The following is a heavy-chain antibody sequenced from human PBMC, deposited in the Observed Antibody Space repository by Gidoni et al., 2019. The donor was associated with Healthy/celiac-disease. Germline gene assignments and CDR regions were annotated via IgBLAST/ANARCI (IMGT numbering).Heavy chain of an antibody. CDR2: INSDGSST. Sequence: EVQLVESGGGLVQPGGSLRLSCAASGFTFSSYWMHWVRQAPGKGLVWVSRINSDGSSTSYADSVKGRFTIYRDNAKNTLYLQMNSLRAEDTAVYYCARDRSPGGDYGSGRRITYYYGMDVWGQGTTVTVSS. CDR1: GFTFSSYW. D-gene: IGHD3-10*01. V-gene: IGHV3-74*01. J-gene: IGHJ6*02. CDR3: ARDRSPGGDYGSGRRITYYYGMDV.